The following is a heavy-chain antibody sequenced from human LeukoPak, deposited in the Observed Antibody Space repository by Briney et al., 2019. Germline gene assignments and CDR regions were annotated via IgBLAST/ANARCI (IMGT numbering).Heavy chain of an antibody. CDR2: IHYSGST. CDR1: GDSISTYY. D-gene: IGHD3-10*01. V-gene: IGHV4-59*01. J-gene: IGHJ4*02. CDR3: ARGGGPGYYGSGTEGVFDH. Sequence: PSETLSLTCTVSGDSISTYYWSWIRQPPGKGLEWLGYIHYSGSTNSNPSLKSRVTISVDTSRNQFSLKLRSLTAADTAVYCCARGGGPGYYGSGTEGVFDHWGQGTLVTVSS.